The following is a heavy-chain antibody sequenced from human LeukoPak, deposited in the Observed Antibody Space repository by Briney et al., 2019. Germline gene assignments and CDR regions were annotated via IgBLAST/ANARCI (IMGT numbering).Heavy chain of an antibody. CDR2: IYHSGST. D-gene: IGHD4-11*01. CDR3: ARRYSNYFFDY. Sequence: SETLSLTCPVSGGSVSSSRYYWGWIRQPPGKGLEWIGNIYHSGSTYYNASLKSRVTISVDTSKNQFSLKLSSVTAADTAVYYCARRYSNYFFDYWGQGTLVTVSS. CDR1: GGSVSSSRYY. V-gene: IGHV4-39*07. J-gene: IGHJ4*02.